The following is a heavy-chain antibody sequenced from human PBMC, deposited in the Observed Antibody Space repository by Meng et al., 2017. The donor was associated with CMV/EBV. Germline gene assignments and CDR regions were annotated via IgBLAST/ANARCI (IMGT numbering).Heavy chain of an antibody. CDR2: IRYDGNDK. J-gene: IGHJ4*02. D-gene: IGHD2-2*01. CDR3: AKGPYCSTTTCSRLQYYLDY. V-gene: IGHV3-30*02. Sequence: GGSLRLSCTMSGLPFTTYGMHWVRQAPGKGLEWLAFIRYDGNDKYYADSVKGRFTISRDNSKSTLSLQLNSLRPEDTAMFYCAKGPYCSTTTCSRLQYYLDYWGQGVLVTVSS. CDR1: GLPFTTYG.